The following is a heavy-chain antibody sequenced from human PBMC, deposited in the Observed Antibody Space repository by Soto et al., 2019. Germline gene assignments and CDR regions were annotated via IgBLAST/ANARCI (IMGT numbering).Heavy chain of an antibody. Sequence: QVQLVESGGGVVQPGRSLRLACAASGFTFSDYGMHWARQAPGKGLEWVAIIWYDGSRKYYADSVKGRFTISRDNSKNTLYLQRNSLRVDDTAVYYCMREVERNGEEVWGKGTTVTVSS. CDR3: MREVERNGEEV. CDR2: IWYDGSRK. V-gene: IGHV3-33*01. CDR1: GFTFSDYG. J-gene: IGHJ6*04. D-gene: IGHD1-1*01.